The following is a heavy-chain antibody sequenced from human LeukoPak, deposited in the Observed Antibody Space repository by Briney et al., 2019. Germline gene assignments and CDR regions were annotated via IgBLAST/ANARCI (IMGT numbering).Heavy chain of an antibody. CDR2: IKQDGSKQ. V-gene: IGHV3-7*01. CDR1: GFAIGSYW. CDR3: ARGPPLFDP. Sequence: GGSLRLSCAASGFAIGSYWMTWVRQAPGKGLEWVANIKQDGSKQYYVDSVKGRFTISRDNAKNSLYLQMNSLRAEDTAVYYCARGPPLFDPWGQGTLVAVSS. J-gene: IGHJ5*02.